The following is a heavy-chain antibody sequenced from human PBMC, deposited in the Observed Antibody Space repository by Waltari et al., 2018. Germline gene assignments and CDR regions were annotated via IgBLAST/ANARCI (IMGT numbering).Heavy chain of an antibody. J-gene: IGHJ6*02. CDR1: GYTFTSYA. V-gene: IGHV1-3*01. D-gene: IGHD2-15*01. CDR2: ITAGNGNT. Sequence: QVQLVQSGAEVKKPGASVKVSCKASGYTFTSYAMHWVRQAPGQRLEWMGWITAGNGNTKYSQKFQGRVTITRDTSASTAYMELSRLRSEDTAVYYCARGYCSGGSCYFYYYYGMDVWGQGTTVTVSS. CDR3: ARGYCSGGSCYFYYYYGMDV.